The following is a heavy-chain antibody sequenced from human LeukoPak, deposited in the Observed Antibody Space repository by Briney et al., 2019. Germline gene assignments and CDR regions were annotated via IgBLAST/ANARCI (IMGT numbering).Heavy chain of an antibody. V-gene: IGHV1-69*06. CDR2: IIPIFGTA. Sequence: ASVKVSCKASGGTFSSYAISWVRQAPGQGLEWMGGIIPIFGTANYAQKFQGRVTITADKSTSTAHMVLSSLRSEDTAVYYCARVGPYFDYWGQGTLVTVSS. J-gene: IGHJ4*02. CDR3: ARVGPYFDY. CDR1: GGTFSSYA.